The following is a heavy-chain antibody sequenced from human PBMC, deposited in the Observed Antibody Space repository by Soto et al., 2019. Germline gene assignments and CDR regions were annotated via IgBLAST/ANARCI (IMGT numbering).Heavy chain of an antibody. CDR1: GYTFTSSG. D-gene: IGHD6-19*01. V-gene: IGHV1-18*01. CDR3: ARDSSGRANFDY. Sequence: QVQLVQSGGEVKKTGASVKVSCKASGYTFTSSGISWVRQAPGQGLEWMGWTSAYNGNTNYAQKPQGRVTMTTDTSTSTAYMELMSLRSDDTAVYYCARDSSGRANFDYWGQGTLVTVSS. CDR2: TSAYNGNT. J-gene: IGHJ4*02.